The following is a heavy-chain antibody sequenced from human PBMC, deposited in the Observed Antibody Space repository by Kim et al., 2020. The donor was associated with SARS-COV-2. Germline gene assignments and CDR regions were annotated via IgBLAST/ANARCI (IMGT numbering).Heavy chain of an antibody. CDR3: AKVFRSPGFFDY. J-gene: IGHJ4*02. D-gene: IGHD6-19*01. Sequence: YYADSVKGRFTISRDNSKNTLYLQMNSLRAEDTAVYYCAKVFRSPGFFDYWGQGTLVTVSS. V-gene: IGHV3-23*01.